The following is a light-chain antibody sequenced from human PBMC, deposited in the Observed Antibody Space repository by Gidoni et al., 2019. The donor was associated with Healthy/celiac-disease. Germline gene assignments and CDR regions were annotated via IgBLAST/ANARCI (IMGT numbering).Light chain of an antibody. CDR2: AAS. J-gene: IGKJ5*01. CDR1: QSISSY. V-gene: IGKV1-39*01. Sequence: EIQMTQSPSSLSASVGDRVTITCRASQSISSYLNWYQQKPGKAPKLLIYAASSLQSGVPSRFSGSGSWTDFTLTISSLQPEDFATYYCQQSYSTPPLTFGQXTRLEIK. CDR3: QQSYSTPPLT.